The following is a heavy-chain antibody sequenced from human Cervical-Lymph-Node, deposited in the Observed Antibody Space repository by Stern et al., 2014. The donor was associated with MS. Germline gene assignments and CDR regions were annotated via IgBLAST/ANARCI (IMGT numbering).Heavy chain of an antibody. CDR1: GFTFSHYW. Sequence: EVQLVESGGGLVQPGGSLRLSCAGSGFTFSHYWMTWVRQAPGKGLEWVASINKDGSEKYYVDSLKGRFTISRDNAKNSLYLQMTSLGADDTAVYYCARKTTAKNWGQGTLVTVSS. CDR2: INKDGSEK. CDR3: ARKTTAKN. V-gene: IGHV3-7*01. J-gene: IGHJ4*02. D-gene: IGHD4-17*01.